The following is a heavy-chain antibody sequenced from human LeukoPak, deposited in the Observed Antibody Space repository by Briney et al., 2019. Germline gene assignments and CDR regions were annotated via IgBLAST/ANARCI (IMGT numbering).Heavy chain of an antibody. Sequence: VSVKVSCKASGYTFTSYGTSWVRQAPGQGLEWMGWISAYNGNTNYAQKLQGRVTMTTDTSTSTAYMELRSLRSDDTAVYYCARDVGYYYDKGRWFDPWGQGTLVSVS. CDR2: ISAYNGNT. CDR3: ARDVGYYYDKGRWFDP. J-gene: IGHJ5*02. V-gene: IGHV1-18*04. D-gene: IGHD3-22*01. CDR1: GYTFTSYG.